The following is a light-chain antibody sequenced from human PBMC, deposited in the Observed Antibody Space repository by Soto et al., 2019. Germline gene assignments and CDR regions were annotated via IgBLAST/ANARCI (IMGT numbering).Light chain of an antibody. CDR3: QQYNNWPRT. CDR1: QSVSSN. Sequence: EIVMTQSPATLSVSPGERATLSCRASQSVSSNLAWYQQKPGQAPRLLIYGASTRAAGITARCSGGGSGTKFTLTISSRQAEDFAVYYCQQYNNWPRTFGQGTKVDI. J-gene: IGKJ1*01. CDR2: GAS. V-gene: IGKV3-15*01.